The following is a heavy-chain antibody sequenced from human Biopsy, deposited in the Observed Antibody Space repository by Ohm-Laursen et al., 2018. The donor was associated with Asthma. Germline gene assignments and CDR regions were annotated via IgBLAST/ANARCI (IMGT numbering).Heavy chain of an antibody. V-gene: IGHV3-23*01. CDR2: ISSGGGTI. CDR1: GFTLRSYA. CDR3: AKVGHGYGDYVGYLDP. D-gene: IGHD4-17*01. J-gene: IGHJ5*02. Sequence: SLSLSCSAAGFTLRSYAIHWVRQAPGKGLEWVSVISSGGGTIDYADSVKGRFTISRNISTNDVYLQMDSLSADDTAVYYCAKVGHGYGDYVGYLDPWGQGTLVTVSS.